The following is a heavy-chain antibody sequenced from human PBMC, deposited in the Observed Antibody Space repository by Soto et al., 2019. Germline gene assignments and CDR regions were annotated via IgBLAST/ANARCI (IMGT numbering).Heavy chain of an antibody. J-gene: IGHJ6*03. Sequence: SETLSLTCTVSGGSLSIVNNYWGWIRQSPGKGLDWIGSIYYSGSTSYNPSLKSRVTISVDTSKNQFSLKLSSVTAADTALYYCARSVGVVIIRNYYYYMDVWGKGTTVTVSS. CDR2: IYYSGST. CDR1: GGSLSIVNNY. D-gene: IGHD3-3*01. V-gene: IGHV4-39*01. CDR3: ARSVGVVIIRNYYYYMDV.